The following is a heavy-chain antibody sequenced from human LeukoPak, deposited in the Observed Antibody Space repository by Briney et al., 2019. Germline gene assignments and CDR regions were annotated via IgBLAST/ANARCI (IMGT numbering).Heavy chain of an antibody. J-gene: IGHJ4*02. CDR1: GGSFSGYY. V-gene: IGHV4-34*01. CDR2: INHSGST. CDR3: AGHLRWFDY. Sequence: KPSETPSLTCAVYGGSFSGYYWSWIRQPPGKGLEWIGEINHSGSTNYNPSLKSRVTISVDTSENQFSLKLSSVTAADTAVYYCAGHLRWFDYWGQGTLVTVSS. D-gene: IGHD4-23*01.